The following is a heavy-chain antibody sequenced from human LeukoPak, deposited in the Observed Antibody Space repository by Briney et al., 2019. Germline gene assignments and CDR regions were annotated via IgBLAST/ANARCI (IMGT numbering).Heavy chain of an antibody. J-gene: IGHJ4*02. D-gene: IGHD3-22*01. Sequence: GASVKVSCKASGYTFTSYDINWVRQATGQGLEWMGWMNPNSGNTGYAQKFQGRVTMTRNTSISTAYMELSSLRSEDTAVYYCARGGSDYYDSSGYYDDPFDYWGQGTLVTVSS. CDR3: ARGGSDYYDSSGYYDDPFDY. V-gene: IGHV1-8*01. CDR1: GYTFTSYD. CDR2: MNPNSGNT.